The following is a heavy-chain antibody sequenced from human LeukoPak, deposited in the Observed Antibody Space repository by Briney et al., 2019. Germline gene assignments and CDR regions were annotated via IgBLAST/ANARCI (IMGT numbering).Heavy chain of an antibody. V-gene: IGHV1-2*02. CDR3: ARDFIGLWFGELFRAPFDY. J-gene: IGHJ4*02. D-gene: IGHD3-10*01. Sequence: ASVKVSCKASGYTFTGYYMHWVRQAPGQGLEWMGWINPNSGGTNYAQKFQGRVTMTRDTSISTAYMELSRLRSDDTAVYYCARDFIGLWFGELFRAPFDYWGQGTLVTVSS. CDR2: INPNSGGT. CDR1: GYTFTGYY.